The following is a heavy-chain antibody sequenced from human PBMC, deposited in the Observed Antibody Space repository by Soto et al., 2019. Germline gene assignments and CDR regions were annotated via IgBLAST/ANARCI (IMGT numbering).Heavy chain of an antibody. CDR3: ARDEEGGSYCDLGY. Sequence: QVQLVESGGGVVQPGRSLRLSCAASGFTFSNYIMHWVRQAPGKVLEWVAIILHDGNNKYYADSVKGRITISRDNSKNTLYLQMNSLRTEDTAIYYCARDEEGGSYCDLGYWGQGTLVTVSS. CDR1: GFTFSNYI. V-gene: IGHV3-30-3*01. D-gene: IGHD3-10*01. J-gene: IGHJ4*02. CDR2: ILHDGNNK.